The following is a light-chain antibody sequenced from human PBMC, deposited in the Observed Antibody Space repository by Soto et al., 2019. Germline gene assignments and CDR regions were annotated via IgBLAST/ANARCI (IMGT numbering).Light chain of an antibody. Sequence: DIQMTQSPSSLSASVGDRVTITCRASQDISSHLAWYQQKPGKVPKLLIYAASTLQSGVPSRFSGSGSGTDFTLTISSLQPEDVATYYCQKYNIAPYTFGQGTKLEIK. CDR1: QDISSH. CDR3: QKYNIAPYT. V-gene: IGKV1-27*01. J-gene: IGKJ2*01. CDR2: AAS.